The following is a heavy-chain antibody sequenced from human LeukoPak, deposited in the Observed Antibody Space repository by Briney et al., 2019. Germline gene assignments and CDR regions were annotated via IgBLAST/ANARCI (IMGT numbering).Heavy chain of an antibody. V-gene: IGHV3-33*01. CDR1: GFTFSSYG. D-gene: IGHD2-15*01. CDR3: ARSKRSGGGSCYAFDY. J-gene: IGHJ4*02. Sequence: PGRSLRLSCAASGFTFSSYGMHWVRQAPGKGLEWVAVIWYDGSNKYYADSVKGRFTISRDNSKNTLYLQMNGLRAEDTAVYYCARSKRSGGGSCYAFDYWGQGTLVTVSS. CDR2: IWYDGSNK.